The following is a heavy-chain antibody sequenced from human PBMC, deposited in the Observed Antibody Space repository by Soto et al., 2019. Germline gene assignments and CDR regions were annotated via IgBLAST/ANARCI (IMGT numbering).Heavy chain of an antibody. D-gene: IGHD3-9*01. Sequence: ASVKVSCKASGYTFTGYYIHWVRQAPGQGLEWMGWIHPNLGGTDHAQKFKGRVTLTRDTSVNTAYMELSNLTSDDTAIYYCARCRKCFGTGWPMDDYGMDVWGQGTTVTVSS. CDR3: ARCRKCFGTGWPMDDYGMDV. CDR1: GYTFTGYY. V-gene: IGHV1-2*02. CDR2: IHPNLGGT. J-gene: IGHJ6*02.